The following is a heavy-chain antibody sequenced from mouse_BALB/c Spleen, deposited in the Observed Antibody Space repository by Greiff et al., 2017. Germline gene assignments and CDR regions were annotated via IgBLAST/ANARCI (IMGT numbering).Heavy chain of an antibody. D-gene: IGHD4-1*01. CDR1: GFNIKDTY. Sequence: VHVKQSGAELVKPGASVKLSCTASGFNIKDTYIYWVKQRPEQGLEWIGRIDPANDNTKYDPKFQGKATITADTSSNTAYLQFSSLTSEDTAVYYCASGNWYYFDYWGQGTTLTVSS. V-gene: IGHV14-3*02. J-gene: IGHJ2*01. CDR2: IDPANDNT. CDR3: ASGNWYYFDY.